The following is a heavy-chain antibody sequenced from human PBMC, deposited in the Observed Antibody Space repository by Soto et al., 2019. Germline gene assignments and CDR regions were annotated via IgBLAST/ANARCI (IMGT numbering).Heavy chain of an antibody. CDR3: ARDLGGKTVYNDY. V-gene: IGHV3-30-3*01. Sequence: QVQLVESGGGVVQPGRSLRLSCAASGFTFSSYAMHWVRQAPGKGLEWVAVISYDGSNKYYADSVKGRFTISRDNSKNTMYLQMNSLRSEDTAVYYCARDLGGKTVYNDYWGQGTLVTVSS. D-gene: IGHD3-16*01. J-gene: IGHJ4*02. CDR2: ISYDGSNK. CDR1: GFTFSSYA.